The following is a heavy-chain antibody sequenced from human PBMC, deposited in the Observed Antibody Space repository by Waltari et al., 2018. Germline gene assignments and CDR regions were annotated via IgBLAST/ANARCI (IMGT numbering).Heavy chain of an antibody. D-gene: IGHD3-22*01. J-gene: IGHJ4*02. CDR1: GGSISSGGYS. CDR3: ARVAYYYDSSGYYPYYFDY. Sequence: QVQLQESGPGLVKPSQTLSLTCTVSGGSISSGGYSWRWILQHPGEGLEWIGYIYYSGSTYYNPSLKSRVTISVDTSKNQFSLKLSSVTAADTAVYYCARVAYYYDSSGYYPYYFDYWGQGTLVTVSS. CDR2: IYYSGST. V-gene: IGHV4-31*03.